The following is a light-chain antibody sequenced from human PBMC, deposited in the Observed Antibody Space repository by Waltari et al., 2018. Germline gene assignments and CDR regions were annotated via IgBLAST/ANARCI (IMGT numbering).Light chain of an antibody. CDR1: RSKLASNT. CDR2: SDD. V-gene: IGLV1-44*01. Sequence: QSVLTQPPSASGTPGQTVTISCSGLRSKLASNTVNWYQQVPGTAPKLLIYSDDQRPPGVPDRFSGSKSGTSAALAISGLQSEDEAHYYCAVWEDSLNGPVFGGGTKLTVL. CDR3: AVWEDSLNGPV. J-gene: IGLJ2*01.